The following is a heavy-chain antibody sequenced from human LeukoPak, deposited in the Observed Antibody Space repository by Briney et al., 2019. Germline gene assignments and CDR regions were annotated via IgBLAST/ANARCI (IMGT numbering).Heavy chain of an antibody. CDR1: GFIVSNNY. V-gene: IGHV3-53*01. D-gene: IGHD5-12*01. CDR2: IYSAGPT. Sequence: GGSLRLSCAAPGFIVSNNYMTWVRQAPGKGLEWLSIIYSAGPTDYADSVKGRFAISRDDSKNTVYLQMNSLTAEDTAVYYCGRVSVAGWLPIDYWGQGILVTVSS. CDR3: GRVSVAGWLPIDY. J-gene: IGHJ4*02.